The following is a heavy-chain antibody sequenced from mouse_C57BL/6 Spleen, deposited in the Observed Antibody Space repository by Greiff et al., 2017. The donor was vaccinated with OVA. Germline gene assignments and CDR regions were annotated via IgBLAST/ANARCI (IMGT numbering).Heavy chain of an antibody. D-gene: IGHD2-12*01. CDR2: IYPGSGST. V-gene: IGHV1-55*01. CDR1: GYTFTSYW. CDR3: ARPSYEIYAMDY. Sequence: VQLQQPGAELVKPGASVKMSCKASGYTFTSYWITWVKQRPGQGLEWIGDIYPGSGSTNYNEKFKSKATLTVDRSSSTAYMQLSSLTSEDSAVYYCARPSYEIYAMDYWGQGTSVTVSS. J-gene: IGHJ4*01.